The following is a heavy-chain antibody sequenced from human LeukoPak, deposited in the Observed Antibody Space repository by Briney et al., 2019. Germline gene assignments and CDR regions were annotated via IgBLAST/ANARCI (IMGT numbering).Heavy chain of an antibody. J-gene: IGHJ6*03. D-gene: IGHD6-6*01. CDR2: ISYDGSNK. CDR3: AKEWSSSSLPYYYYYMDV. CDR1: GFTFSSYG. Sequence: PGGSLRLSCAASGFTFSSYGMHWVRQAPGKGLEWVAVISYDGSNKYYADSVKGRFTISRDNSKNTLYLQMNSLRAEDTAVYYCAKEWSSSSLPYYYYYMDVWGKGTTVTVSS. V-gene: IGHV3-30*18.